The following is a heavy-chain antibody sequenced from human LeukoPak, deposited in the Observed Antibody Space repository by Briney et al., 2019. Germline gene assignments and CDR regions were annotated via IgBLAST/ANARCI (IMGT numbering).Heavy chain of an antibody. CDR3: ARFRGSSWYGSVDY. V-gene: IGHV3-7*01. D-gene: IGHD6-13*01. Sequence: GGSLRLSCAASGFTFSSYWMSWVRQAPGKGLEWVANIKQDGSEKYYVDSVKGRFTISRDNAKNSLYLQMNSLRAEDTAVYYCARFRGSSWYGSVDYWGQGTLDTVSS. CDR1: GFTFSSYW. J-gene: IGHJ4*02. CDR2: IKQDGSEK.